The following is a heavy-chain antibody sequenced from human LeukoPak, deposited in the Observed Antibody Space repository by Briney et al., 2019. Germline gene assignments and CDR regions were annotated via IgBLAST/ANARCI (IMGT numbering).Heavy chain of an antibody. Sequence: ASVKVSCKASGYTFTGYYMHWVRQAPGQGLEWMGWINPNSSGTNYAQKFQGRVTMTRDTSISTAYMELSRLRSDDTAVYYCATPIRPHYYDSSGADAFDIWGQGTMVTVSS. D-gene: IGHD3-22*01. J-gene: IGHJ3*02. V-gene: IGHV1-2*02. CDR2: INPNSSGT. CDR1: GYTFTGYY. CDR3: ATPIRPHYYDSSGADAFDI.